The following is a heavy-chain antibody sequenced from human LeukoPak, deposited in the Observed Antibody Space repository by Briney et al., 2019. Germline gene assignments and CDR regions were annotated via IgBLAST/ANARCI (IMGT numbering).Heavy chain of an antibody. D-gene: IGHD3-10*01. CDR3: ARHGLRIGTRITMVRGVIRHNWFDP. CDR1: GGSFSGYY. J-gene: IGHJ5*02. CDR2: INHSGST. Sequence: SETLSLTCAVYGGSFSGYYWSWIRQPPGKGLEWIGEINHSGSTNYNPSLKSRVTISVDTSKNQFSLKLSSVTAADTAVYYCARHGLRIGTRITMVRGVIRHNWFDPWGQGTLVTVSS. V-gene: IGHV4-34*01.